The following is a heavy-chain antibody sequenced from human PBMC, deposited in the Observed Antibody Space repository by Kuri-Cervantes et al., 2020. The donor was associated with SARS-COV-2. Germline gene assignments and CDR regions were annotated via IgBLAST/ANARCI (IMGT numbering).Heavy chain of an antibody. D-gene: IGHD6-19*01. CDR1: GFTFTNVW. Sequence: GSLRLSCAASGFTFTNVWMNWVRQGPGKGLEWIGEINQSGNTHYNPSLESRATISVGTSKNQFYLKLSPMTAADTAVYYCARGGSAWYIDYWGQGTLVTVSS. V-gene: IGHV4-34*01. CDR3: ARGGSAWYIDY. J-gene: IGHJ4*02. CDR2: INQSGNT.